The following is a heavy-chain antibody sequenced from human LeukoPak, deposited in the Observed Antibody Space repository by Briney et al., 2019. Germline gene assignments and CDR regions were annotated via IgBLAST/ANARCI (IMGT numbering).Heavy chain of an antibody. CDR1: GYTFTSYG. V-gene: IGHV1-18*01. J-gene: IGHJ4*02. CDR2: ISAYNGNT. CDR3: AAERYCSSTSCRTSDH. D-gene: IGHD2-2*01. Sequence: ASVNVSCKASGYTFTSYGISWVRQAPGQGLEWMGWISAYNGNTNYAQKLQGRVTMTTDTSTSTAYMELRSLRSDDTAVYYCAAERYCSSTSCRTSDHWGQGTLVTVSS.